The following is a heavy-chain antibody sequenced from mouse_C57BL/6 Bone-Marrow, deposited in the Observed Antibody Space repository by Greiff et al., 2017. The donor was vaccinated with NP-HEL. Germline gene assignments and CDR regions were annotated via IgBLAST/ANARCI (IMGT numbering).Heavy chain of an antibody. Sequence: EAGGGLVQPKGSLKLSCAASGFSFNTYAMNWVRQAPGKGLEWVARIRSKSNNYATYYADSVKDRFTISRDDSESMLYLQMNNLKTEDTAMYYCVRAGGSLFDYWGQGTTLTVSS. J-gene: IGHJ2*01. CDR2: IRSKSNNYAT. CDR3: VRAGGSLFDY. V-gene: IGHV10-1*01. D-gene: IGHD1-1*01. CDR1: GFSFNTYA.